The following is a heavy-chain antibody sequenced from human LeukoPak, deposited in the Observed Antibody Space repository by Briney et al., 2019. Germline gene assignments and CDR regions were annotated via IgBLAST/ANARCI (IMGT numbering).Heavy chain of an antibody. V-gene: IGHV4-38-2*01. CDR3: ARGEVGEFDH. CDR1: NYSITSGYF. Sequence: SETLSLTCAVSNYSITSGYFWGWIRQPPGKGLEWIASIYHSGTTYYNPSLRNRVTLFVDTSKNHFSLTLSSVTAPDTAVYFCARGEVGEFDHWGQGTLVTVSS. J-gene: IGHJ4*02. D-gene: IGHD3-10*01. CDR2: IYHSGTT.